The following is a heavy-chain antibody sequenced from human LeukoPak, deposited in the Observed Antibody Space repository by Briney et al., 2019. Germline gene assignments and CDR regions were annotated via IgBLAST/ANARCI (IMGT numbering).Heavy chain of an antibody. CDR1: GFAFSNYA. J-gene: IGHJ4*02. CDR3: AKGGDDSIDY. CDR2: IRYDGSNK. D-gene: IGHD3-10*01. V-gene: IGHV3-30*02. Sequence: PGGSLRLSCAASGFAFSNYAMGWVRQAPGKGLEWVTFIRYDGSNKYYAGSVKGRFTISRDNSKNTLYLQMNSLRAEDTAVYYCAKGGDDSIDYWGQGTLVTVSS.